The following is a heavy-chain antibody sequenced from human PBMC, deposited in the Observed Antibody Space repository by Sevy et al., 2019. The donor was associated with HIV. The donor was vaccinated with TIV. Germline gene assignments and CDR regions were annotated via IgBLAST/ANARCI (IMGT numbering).Heavy chain of an antibody. Sequence: GGSLRLSCAASGFTFSSYAMHWVRQAPGKGLEWVAVISYDGSNKYYADSVKGRFTISRENSKNTLYLQMNSLRAEDTAVYYCARGGGEEGTDYWGQGTLVTVSS. CDR1: GFTFSSYA. J-gene: IGHJ4*02. D-gene: IGHD3-10*01. CDR3: ARGGGEEGTDY. V-gene: IGHV3-30*04. CDR2: ISYDGSNK.